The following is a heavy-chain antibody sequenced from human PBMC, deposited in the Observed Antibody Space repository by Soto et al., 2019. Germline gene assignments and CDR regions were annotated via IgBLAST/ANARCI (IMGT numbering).Heavy chain of an antibody. CDR2: IIPILGIA. V-gene: IGHV1-69*04. J-gene: IGHJ3*02. CDR3: ARDQTPSLPSIAARRPADAFDI. D-gene: IGHD6-6*01. Sequence: ASVKVSCKASGGTFSSYTISWVRQAPGQGLEWMGRIIPILGIANYAQKFQGRVTITADKSTSTAYMELSSLRSEDTAVYYCARDQTPSLPSIAARRPADAFDIWGQGTMVTVSS. CDR1: GGTFSSYT.